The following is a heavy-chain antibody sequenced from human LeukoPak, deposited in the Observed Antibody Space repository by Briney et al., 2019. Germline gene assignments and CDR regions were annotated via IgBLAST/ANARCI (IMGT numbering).Heavy chain of an antibody. CDR2: INHSGST. D-gene: IGHD4-17*01. V-gene: IGHV4-34*01. J-gene: IGHJ5*02. CDR3: ARGPIRSWFDP. Sequence: SETLSLTCAVYGGSFSGYYWSWIRQPPGKGLEWIGEINHSGSTNYNPSLKSRVTISVDTSKNQFSLKLSSVTAADTAVYYCARGPIRSWFDPWGQGTLVTVSS. CDR1: GGSFSGYY.